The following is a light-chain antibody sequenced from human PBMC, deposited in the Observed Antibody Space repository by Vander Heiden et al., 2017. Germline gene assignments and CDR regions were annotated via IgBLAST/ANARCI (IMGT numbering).Light chain of an antibody. CDR2: KTN. V-gene: IGLV1-44*01. CDR3: AAWDDNLSGVL. CDR1: RSNIGSYT. Sequence: QSVLTQPPSASGTPGQTFTISCYGSRSNIGSYTVNWYQQVPGTAPRLLIFKTNQRPSGVPDRFFGSKSGASASLAISGLQSGDEATYYCAAWDDNLSGVLFGGGTKMSVL. J-gene: IGLJ2*01.